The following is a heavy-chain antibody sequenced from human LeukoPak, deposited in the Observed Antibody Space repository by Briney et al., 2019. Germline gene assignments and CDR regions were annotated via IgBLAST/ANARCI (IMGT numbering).Heavy chain of an antibody. CDR1: GFTFSNYG. V-gene: IGHV3-30*18. J-gene: IGHJ4*02. Sequence: GSLRLSCAASGFTFSNYGIHWVRLAPGKGLEWVALISHDGSNKYYADSVKGRFTISRDNSKNTLYLQMNCLRADDTAVYYCAKDYSRSWCIDYWGQGTLVTVSS. CDR2: ISHDGSNK. CDR3: AKDYSRSWCIDY. D-gene: IGHD6-13*01.